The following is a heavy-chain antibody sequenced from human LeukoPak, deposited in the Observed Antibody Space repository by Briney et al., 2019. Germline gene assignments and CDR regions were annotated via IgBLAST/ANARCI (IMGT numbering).Heavy chain of an antibody. D-gene: IGHD6-6*01. CDR1: GFTFSSYE. J-gene: IGHJ6*03. Sequence: PGGSLRLSCAASGFTFSSYEMNWVRQAPGKGLEWVSYISSSGGTIYYADSVKGRFTISRDNAKNSLYLQMNSLRAEDTAVYYCARGYRSAARRLLPMDVWGKGTTVTVSS. V-gene: IGHV3-48*03. CDR3: ARGYRSAARRLLPMDV. CDR2: ISSSGGTI.